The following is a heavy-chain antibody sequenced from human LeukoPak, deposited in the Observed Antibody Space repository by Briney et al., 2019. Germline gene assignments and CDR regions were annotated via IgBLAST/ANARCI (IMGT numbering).Heavy chain of an antibody. CDR1: GFTFSSYT. J-gene: IGHJ4*02. Sequence: PGGSLRLSCAASGFTFSSYTMNWVRQAPGKGLQWVSTVSASGNIHYSESVKGRFTISRDNARNSLYLQMNSLRDEDTAVYYRVRDALHTAHFDYWGQGTLVTVSS. CDR2: VSASGNI. V-gene: IGHV3-48*02. CDR3: VRDALHTAHFDY. D-gene: IGHD5-18*01.